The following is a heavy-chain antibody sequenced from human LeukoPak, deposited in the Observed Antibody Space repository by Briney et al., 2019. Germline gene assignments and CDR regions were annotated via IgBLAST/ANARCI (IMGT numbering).Heavy chain of an antibody. V-gene: IGHV1-46*01. D-gene: IGHD6-6*01. CDR3: ARLARYSSSPISPLYYYYYMDV. Sequence: GASVKVSCKASGYTFINYSMHWVRQAPGQGLEWMGIIDPSGGSTSYAQKFQGRVAMTRDMSTSTVYMELSSLRSEDTALYYCARLARYSSSPISPLYYYYYMDVWGKGTTVTVSS. J-gene: IGHJ6*03. CDR1: GYTFINYS. CDR2: IDPSGGST.